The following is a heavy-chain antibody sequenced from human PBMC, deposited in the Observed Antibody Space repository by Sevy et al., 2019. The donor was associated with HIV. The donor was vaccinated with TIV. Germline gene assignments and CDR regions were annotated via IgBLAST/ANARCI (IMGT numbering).Heavy chain of an antibody. CDR1: GFTFSSYA. Sequence: GGSLRLSCAASGFTFSSYAMHWVRQAPGKGLEWVAVISYDGSNKYYADSVKGRFTISRDNSKNTLYLQMNSLRAEDTAVYYCARDIGYCSSTSCFYYYGMDVWGQWTTVTVSS. D-gene: IGHD2-2*01. J-gene: IGHJ6*02. CDR2: ISYDGSNK. CDR3: ARDIGYCSSTSCFYYYGMDV. V-gene: IGHV3-30-3*01.